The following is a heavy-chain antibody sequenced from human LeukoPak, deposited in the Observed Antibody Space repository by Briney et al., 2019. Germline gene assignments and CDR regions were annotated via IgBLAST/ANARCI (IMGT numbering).Heavy chain of an antibody. V-gene: IGHV4-39*01. D-gene: IGHD5-24*01. Sequence: PSETLSLTCTVSGGSISSSSYYWGWIRQPPGKGLEWIGSIYYSGSTYYNPSLKSRVTISVDTSKNQFSLKLSSVTAADTAVYYCARHRGDGYNWEIFDYWGQGTLVTVSS. CDR2: IYYSGST. J-gene: IGHJ4*02. CDR1: GGSISSSSYY. CDR3: ARHRGDGYNWEIFDY.